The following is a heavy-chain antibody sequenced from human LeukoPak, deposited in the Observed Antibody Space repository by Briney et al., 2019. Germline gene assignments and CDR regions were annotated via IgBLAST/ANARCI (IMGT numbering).Heavy chain of an antibody. D-gene: IGHD2-15*01. J-gene: IGHJ3*02. CDR1: GGSISSYY. V-gene: IGHV4-59*12. Sequence: SETLSLTCTVSGGSISSYYWSWIRQTPGKGLEWIGDIYYSGSTNYNPSLKSRVTISVDTSKNQFSLKLSSVTAADTAVYYCARDSVAVAEDRAFDIWGHGTMVTVSS. CDR2: IYYSGST. CDR3: ARDSVAVAEDRAFDI.